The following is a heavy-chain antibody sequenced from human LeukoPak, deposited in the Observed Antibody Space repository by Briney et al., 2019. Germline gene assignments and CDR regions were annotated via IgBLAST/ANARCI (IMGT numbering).Heavy chain of an antibody. Sequence: GESLKISCKGSGYIFATSWIAWVRQMPGKGLEWMGIIYPVDSDTRYSPSFQGQVTISVDKSISTAYLQWSSLKASDTAMYYCARPGPYGSGTYWVAFDIWGQGTMVTVSS. CDR3: ARPGPYGSGTYWVAFDI. J-gene: IGHJ3*02. CDR1: GYIFATSW. D-gene: IGHD3-10*01. CDR2: IYPVDSDT. V-gene: IGHV5-51*01.